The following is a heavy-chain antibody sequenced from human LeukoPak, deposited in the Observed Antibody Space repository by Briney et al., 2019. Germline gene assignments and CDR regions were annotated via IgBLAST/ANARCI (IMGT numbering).Heavy chain of an antibody. CDR3: AKGNYSNYHNWFDP. J-gene: IGHJ5*02. V-gene: IGHV3-23*01. Sequence: PGGSLRLSCAGSGFTFSSYAMSWVRQAPGKGLEWVSAISGSGGSTYYADSVKGRFTISRDNSKNTLYLQMNSLRAEDTAVYYCAKGNYSNYHNWFDPWGQGTLVTVSS. CDR1: GFTFSSYA. CDR2: ISGSGGST. D-gene: IGHD4-11*01.